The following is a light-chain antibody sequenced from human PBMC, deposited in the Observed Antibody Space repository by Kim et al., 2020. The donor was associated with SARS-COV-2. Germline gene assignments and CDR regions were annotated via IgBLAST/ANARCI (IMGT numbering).Light chain of an antibody. CDR3: QQYNYYPYS. V-gene: IGKV1-5*03. J-gene: IGKJ2*03. CDR1: QSISSW. CDR2: MAS. Sequence: ASVGDRATIACRASQSISSWLAWYQQKPGKAPKLLISMASSLESGVPSRFSGSGSGTEFTLTIISLQPDDFATYFCQQYNYYPYSFAQGTKLEIK.